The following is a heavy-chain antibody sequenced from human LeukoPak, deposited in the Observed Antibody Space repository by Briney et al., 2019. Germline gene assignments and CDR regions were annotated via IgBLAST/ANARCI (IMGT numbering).Heavy chain of an antibody. Sequence: GGSLRLSCAASGFTFSSYAMIWVREPPGKALEGVSSIIGSGGSTYYADSVKGRFTISRDNSKNTLYLQMNSLRAEDTAVYYCAKSPRGIYYYYYYLDVWGKGTTVTVSS. V-gene: IGHV3-23*01. CDR2: IIGSGGST. CDR3: AKSPRGIYYYYYYLDV. CDR1: GFTFSSYA. J-gene: IGHJ6*03. D-gene: IGHD3-16*01.